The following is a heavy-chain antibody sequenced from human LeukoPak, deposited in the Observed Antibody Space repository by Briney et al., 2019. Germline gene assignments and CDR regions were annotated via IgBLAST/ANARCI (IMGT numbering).Heavy chain of an antibody. CDR2: ISGYSGQT. CDR3: ARDGDCSNGSCYMDL. V-gene: IGHV1-18*01. Sequence: ASVKVFCKASGYTFITYDMSWVRQAPGQGPEWMGWISGYSGQTKYAQNFQGRISMTADTSTSTAYMELRSLRSDDTAVYYCARDGDCSNGSCYMDLWGQGTVVIVSS. D-gene: IGHD2-2*02. CDR1: GYTFITYD. J-gene: IGHJ3*01.